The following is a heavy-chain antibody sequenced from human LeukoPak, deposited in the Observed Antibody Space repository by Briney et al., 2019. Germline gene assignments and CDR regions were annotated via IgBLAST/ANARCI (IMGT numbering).Heavy chain of an antibody. D-gene: IGHD6-13*01. CDR3: AKDSRTGAAAGPSRFDY. CDR1: GFTFSSYW. Sequence: GGSLRLSCAASGFTFSSYWMHWVRQAPGKGLVWVSRINSDGSSTSYADSVKGRFTISRDNSKNTLYLQMNRLRAEDTAVYYCAKDSRTGAAAGPSRFDYWGQGTLVTVSS. V-gene: IGHV3-74*01. CDR2: INSDGSST. J-gene: IGHJ4*02.